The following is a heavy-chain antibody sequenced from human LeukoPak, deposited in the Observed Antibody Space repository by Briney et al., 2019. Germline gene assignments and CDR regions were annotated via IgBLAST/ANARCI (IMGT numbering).Heavy chain of an antibody. V-gene: IGHV3-30-3*01. D-gene: IGHD5-24*01. J-gene: IGHJ4*02. CDR2: ISYDGSNK. CDR3: ATGRDGYNLDY. Sequence: PGGSLRLSCAASGFTFSSYAMHWVRQAPGTGLEWVAVISYDGSNKYYADSVKGRFTISRDNSKNTLYLQMNSLRAEDTAVYYCATGRDGYNLDYWGQGTLVTVSS. CDR1: GFTFSSYA.